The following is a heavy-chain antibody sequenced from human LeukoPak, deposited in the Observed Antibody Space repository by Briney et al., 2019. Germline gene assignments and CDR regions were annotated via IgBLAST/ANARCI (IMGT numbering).Heavy chain of an antibody. CDR1: GYTFTSYG. CDR3: ARERFHYDFWSGYYTDY. J-gene: IGHJ4*02. Sequence: ASVKISCKASGYTFTSYGIRWVRQATGQGLEWMGWISAYNGNTNYAQKLQGRVTMTTDTSTSTAYMELRSLRSDDTAVYYCARERFHYDFWSGYYTDYWGQGTLVTVSS. CDR2: ISAYNGNT. D-gene: IGHD3-3*01. V-gene: IGHV1-18*01.